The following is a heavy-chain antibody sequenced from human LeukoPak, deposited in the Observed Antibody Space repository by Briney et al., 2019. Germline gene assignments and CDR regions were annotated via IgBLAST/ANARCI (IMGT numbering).Heavy chain of an antibody. V-gene: IGHV4-61*02. J-gene: IGHJ5*02. CDR1: AGSINSGDYY. D-gene: IGHD3-3*01. CDR2: IYSPGTN. Sequence: SQTLSLTCAVSAGSINSGDYYWSWIRQPAGKGLEWIGRIYSPGTNYNYNPSPKSRVTISIDTSKNQFSLKLSSVTAADTAVYYCARLAYYDFWSGRSNWFDPWGQGTLVTVSS. CDR3: ARLAYYDFWSGRSNWFDP.